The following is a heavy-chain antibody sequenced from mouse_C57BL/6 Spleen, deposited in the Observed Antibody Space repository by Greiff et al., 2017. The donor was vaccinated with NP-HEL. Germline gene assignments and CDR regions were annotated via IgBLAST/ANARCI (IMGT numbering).Heavy chain of an antibody. D-gene: IGHD2-3*01. J-gene: IGHJ4*01. Sequence: VQLQQPGAELVRPGTSVKLSCKASGYTFTSYWMHWVKQRPGQGLEWIGVIDPSDSYTNYNQKFKGKATLTVDTSSSTAYMQLSSLTSEDSAVYYCARPYDGYYDAMDYWGQGTSVTVSS. CDR3: ARPYDGYYDAMDY. V-gene: IGHV1-59*01. CDR1: GYTFTSYW. CDR2: IDPSDSYT.